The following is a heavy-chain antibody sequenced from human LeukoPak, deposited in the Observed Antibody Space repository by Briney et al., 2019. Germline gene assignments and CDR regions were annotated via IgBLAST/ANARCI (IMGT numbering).Heavy chain of an antibody. V-gene: IGHV3-23*01. CDR3: AKDITRVWFGDSHYFDY. Sequence: GGSLRLSCAASGFTFSSYAMSWVRQAPGKGLEWVSGISGSGGSTYYADSVKGRFTISRDNSKNTLYMQMNSLRAEDTAVYYCAKDITRVWFGDSHYFDYCGQGTLVTVSS. D-gene: IGHD3-10*01. J-gene: IGHJ4*02. CDR2: ISGSGGST. CDR1: GFTFSSYA.